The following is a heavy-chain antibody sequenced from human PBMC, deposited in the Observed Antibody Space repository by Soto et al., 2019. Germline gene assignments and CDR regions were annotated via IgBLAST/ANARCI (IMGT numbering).Heavy chain of an antibody. J-gene: IGHJ4*02. CDR3: AIVLVTDSPLDH. Sequence: QVHLVESGGGVVQPGTSLTLTCTASGFTFRSSGMHWVRQAPGKGLEWLAFLAYDGSQKFYADSVKGRFSISRDNTKNTRYLHMRSLTAEDTAIYYCAIVLVTDSPLDHWGPGTLVTVSS. CDR1: GFTFRSSG. D-gene: IGHD2-8*02. CDR2: LAYDGSQK. V-gene: IGHV3-30*03.